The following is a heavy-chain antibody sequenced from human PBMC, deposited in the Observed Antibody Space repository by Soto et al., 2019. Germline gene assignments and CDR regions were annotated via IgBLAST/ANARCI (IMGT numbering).Heavy chain of an antibody. J-gene: IGHJ6*03. CDR3: ARGYAVADYYYMDV. CDR2: IYYYGSA. CDR1: GASISSYY. D-gene: IGHD6-19*01. V-gene: IGHV4-59*12. Sequence: PSETLSLTCTVSGASISSYYWSWIRQPPGKGLEWIGYIYYYGSANYNPSLKSRVTISVDTSKNQFSLKLSSVTAADTAVYYCARGYAVADYYYMDVWGKGTTVTVSS.